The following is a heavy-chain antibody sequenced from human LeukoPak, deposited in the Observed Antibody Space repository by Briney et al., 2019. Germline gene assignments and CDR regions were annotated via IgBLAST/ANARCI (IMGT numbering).Heavy chain of an antibody. CDR3: ARDRGLGMVRGVIYYYYMDV. CDR2: IIPIFGTA. D-gene: IGHD3-10*01. CDR1: GGTFSSYA. V-gene: IGHV1-69*05. Sequence: SVKVSCKASGGTFSSYAISWVRQAPGQGLERMGRIIPIFGTANYAQKFQGRVTITTDESTSTAYMELSSLRSEDTAVYYCARDRGLGMVRGVIYYYYMDVWGKGTTVTVSS. J-gene: IGHJ6*03.